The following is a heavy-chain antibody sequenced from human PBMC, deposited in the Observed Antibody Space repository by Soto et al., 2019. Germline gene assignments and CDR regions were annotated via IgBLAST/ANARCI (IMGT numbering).Heavy chain of an antibody. Sequence: SETLSLTCAVSGASISSDIRWTWVRQPPGEGLEWIGEISQSGTTKYNPSLASRVTISVDKSRNQFSLRLTSMTAADTAVYYCAKKVPAALRLYYFFGLDVWGQGTTVTVSS. J-gene: IGHJ6*02. CDR1: GASISSDIR. CDR2: ISQSGTT. V-gene: IGHV4-4*02. D-gene: IGHD2-15*01. CDR3: AKKVPAALRLYYFFGLDV.